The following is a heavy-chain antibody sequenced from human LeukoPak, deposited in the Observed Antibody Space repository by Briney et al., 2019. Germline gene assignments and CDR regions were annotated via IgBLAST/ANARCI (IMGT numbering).Heavy chain of an antibody. CDR1: GFTFSSCA. J-gene: IGHJ4*02. V-gene: IGHV3-23*01. CDR3: ASRPRADMGPLDY. CDR2: ITGDGTRT. Sequence: GGSLRLSCAASGFTFSSCAMTWVRQAPGKGLEWVASITGDGTRTYYTDSVKGRFTISRDNSKNTLYLQMNSLRADETAIYYCASRPRADMGPLDYWGQGTLVTVS. D-gene: IGHD1-14*01.